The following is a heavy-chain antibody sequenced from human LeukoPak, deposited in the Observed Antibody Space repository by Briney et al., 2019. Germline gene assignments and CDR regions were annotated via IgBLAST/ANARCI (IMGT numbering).Heavy chain of an antibody. D-gene: IGHD6-13*01. V-gene: IGHV4-31*03. Sequence: SSETLSLTCTVSGGSISSDGYYWSWIRQHPGKGLEWIGAIYYTGSTYYNPSLKSRATISVDTSKNYFSLKLTSVTAADTAVYYCARGTGGAAAADFDPWGQGTLVTVSS. CDR3: ARGTGGAAAADFDP. J-gene: IGHJ5*02. CDR1: GGSISSDGYY. CDR2: IYYTGST.